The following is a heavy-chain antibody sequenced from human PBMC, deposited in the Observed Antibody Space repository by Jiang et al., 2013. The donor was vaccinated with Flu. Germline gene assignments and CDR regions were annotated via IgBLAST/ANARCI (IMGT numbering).Heavy chain of an antibody. CDR3: AKLLTGEDYFDY. CDR1: GGSISTSSYY. D-gene: IGHD7-27*01. J-gene: IGHJ4*02. CDR2: VYYSGGT. Sequence: LLKPSETLSLTCTVSGGSISTSSYYWGWIRQPPGKELEWIGSVYYSGGTYYNPSLKSRVTISVDTSKNHFSLRVRSVTAADTAVYYCAKLLTGEDYFDYWGRGTLVTVSS. V-gene: IGHV4-39*02.